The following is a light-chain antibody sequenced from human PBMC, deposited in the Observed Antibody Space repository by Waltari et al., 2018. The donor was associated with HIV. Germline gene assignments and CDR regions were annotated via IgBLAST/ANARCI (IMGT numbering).Light chain of an antibody. Sequence: QSVLTQALSASGTPGQRVTISCSGSSSNIGHNIVNWYQHLSGTAPKLLIFSTNERPFGVPDRFSGSKSDTSASLAISGLQCEDEAYYYCATWDDSLNALVFGGGTKLTVL. J-gene: IGLJ2*01. CDR2: STN. CDR1: SSNIGHNI. V-gene: IGLV1-44*01. CDR3: ATWDDSLNALV.